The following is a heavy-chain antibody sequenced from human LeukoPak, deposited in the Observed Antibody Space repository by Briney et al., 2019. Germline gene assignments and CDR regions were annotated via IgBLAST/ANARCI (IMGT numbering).Heavy chain of an antibody. V-gene: IGHV1-69*04. D-gene: IGHD6-13*01. CDR1: GGTFSSYA. Sequence: GSSVKVSCKASGGTFSSYAISWVRQAPGQGLEWMGRIIPILGIANYAQKFQGRVTITADKSTSTAYMELSSLRSEDTAVYYCARDHSPVIAAAGTFDYWGQGTLVTVSS. CDR3: ARDHSPVIAAAGTFDY. CDR2: IIPILGIA. J-gene: IGHJ4*02.